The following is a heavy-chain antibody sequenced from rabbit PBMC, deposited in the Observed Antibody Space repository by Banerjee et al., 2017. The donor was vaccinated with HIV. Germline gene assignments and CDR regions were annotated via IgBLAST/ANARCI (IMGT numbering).Heavy chain of an antibody. J-gene: IGHJ4*01. D-gene: IGHD4-1*01. CDR2: INTSTGNN. CDR3: ARDLAGVIGWNFDL. Sequence: QEPLKESGGGLVTPGGNLTLTCTASGFDFSTYGVSWVRQAPGKGLEWIACINTSTGNNVYASWAKGRFTISKTSSTTVTLQMTSLTAADTATYFCARDLAGVIGWNFDLWGPGTLVTVS. V-gene: IGHV1S45*01. CDR1: GFDFSTYG.